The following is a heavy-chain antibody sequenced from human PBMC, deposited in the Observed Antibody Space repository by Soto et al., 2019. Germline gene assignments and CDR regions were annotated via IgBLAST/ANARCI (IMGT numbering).Heavy chain of an antibody. CDR1: GFTFSSYE. D-gene: IGHD3-16*01. Sequence: GGSLRLSCAASGFTFSSYEMNWVRQAPGKGLEWVSYISSSGSTIYYADSVKGRFTISRDNAKNSLYLQMNSLRAEDTAVYYCATPGRITFGGVINYWGQGTLVTVSS. CDR2: ISSSGSTI. CDR3: ATPGRITFGGVINY. J-gene: IGHJ4*02. V-gene: IGHV3-48*03.